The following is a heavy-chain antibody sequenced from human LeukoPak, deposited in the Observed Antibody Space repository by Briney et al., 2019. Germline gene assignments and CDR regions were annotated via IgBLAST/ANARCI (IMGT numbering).Heavy chain of an antibody. J-gene: IGHJ4*02. CDR3: ARDSYVEYFDY. CDR2: ISGGSTTI. Sequence: GGSLRLSCAASGFSFSLYSMNWVRQAPGKGLEWVSYISGGSTTIYYTDSVKGRFTISRDNAKNSLYLQMNSLRAEDTAVYYCARDSYVEYFDYWGQGTLVTVSS. CDR1: GFSFSLYS. D-gene: IGHD3-16*01. V-gene: IGHV3-48*01.